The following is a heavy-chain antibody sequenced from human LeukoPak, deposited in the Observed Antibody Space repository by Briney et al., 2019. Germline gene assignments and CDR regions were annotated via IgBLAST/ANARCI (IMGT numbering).Heavy chain of an antibody. CDR2: ISYDGSNK. D-gene: IGHD6-19*01. Sequence: GGSLRLSCAASGFTFSSYGMHWVRQAPGKGLEWVAVISYDGSNKYYADSVKGRFTISRDNSKNTLYLQMNSLRAEDTAVYYCARGLREQWLVNGPFDYWGQGTLVTVSS. V-gene: IGHV3-30*03. J-gene: IGHJ4*02. CDR1: GFTFSSYG. CDR3: ARGLREQWLVNGPFDY.